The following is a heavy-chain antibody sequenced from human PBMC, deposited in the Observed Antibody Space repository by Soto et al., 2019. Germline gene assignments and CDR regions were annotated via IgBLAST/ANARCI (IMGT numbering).Heavy chain of an antibody. Sequence: ELLPLPCAVYGACLSGYYCCWIGQPPGKGLEWTGEINHSGSTNYNPSLKGRVTISVDTSKNQFSLKLSSVTAAEKAVYYCARRRHGIAADGTWGELLRRDRFEYWGRGTLVTVSS. CDR1: GACLSGYY. V-gene: IGHV4-34*01. J-gene: IGHJ4*02. CDR3: ARRRHGIAADGTWGELLRRDRFEY. D-gene: IGHD6-13*01. CDR2: INHSGST.